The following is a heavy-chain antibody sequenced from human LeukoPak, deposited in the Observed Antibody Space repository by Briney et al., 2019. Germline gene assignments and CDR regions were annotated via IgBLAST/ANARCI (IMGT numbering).Heavy chain of an antibody. J-gene: IGHJ6*02. CDR1: GYTITGYY. D-gene: IGHD1-26*01. Sequence: ASVKVSCKASGYTITGYYMHWVRQAPGQGLEWMGWINPNSGGTNYAQKFQGRVTMTRDTSISTAYMELSRLRSDDTAVYYCARTEPYYYYYGMDVWGQGTTVTVSS. CDR3: ARTEPYYYYYGMDV. CDR2: INPNSGGT. V-gene: IGHV1-2*02.